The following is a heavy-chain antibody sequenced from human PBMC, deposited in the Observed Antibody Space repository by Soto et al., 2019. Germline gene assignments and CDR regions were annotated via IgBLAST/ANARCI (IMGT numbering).Heavy chain of an antibody. Sequence: LRLSCAASGFTFDDYAMHWVRQVPGKGLEWVSGINWNSGSIGYGDSVKGRFAISRDNAKNSLHLQMSSLSAEDTAFYYCVKDESINWYSGHFRHWGQGTLVTVSS. D-gene: IGHD6-13*01. CDR2: INWNSGSI. CDR1: GFTFDDYA. V-gene: IGHV3-9*01. CDR3: VKDESINWYSGHFRH. J-gene: IGHJ1*01.